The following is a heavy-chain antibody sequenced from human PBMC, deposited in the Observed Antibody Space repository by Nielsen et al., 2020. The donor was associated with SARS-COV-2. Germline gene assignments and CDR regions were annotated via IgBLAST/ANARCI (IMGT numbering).Heavy chain of an antibody. D-gene: IGHD1-26*01. Sequence: ASVKVSCKASGYTFTSYGISWVRQAPGQGLEWMGWISAYNGNTNYAQKLQGRVTMTTDTSTSTAYMELSSLRSEDTAVYYCARYLGGSYSFYFDYWGQGTLVTVSS. J-gene: IGHJ4*02. CDR3: ARYLGGSYSFYFDY. CDR2: ISAYNGNT. V-gene: IGHV1-18*01. CDR1: GYTFTSYG.